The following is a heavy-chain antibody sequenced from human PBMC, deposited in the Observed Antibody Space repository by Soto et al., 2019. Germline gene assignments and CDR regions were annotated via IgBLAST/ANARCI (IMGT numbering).Heavy chain of an antibody. CDR3: AKVRRYSGYEYFEY. J-gene: IGHJ4*02. CDR2: IIGDGTTT. CDR1: GFTFSNYW. Sequence: GGSLRLSCGASGFTFSNYWMHWVRQAPGKGLVWVSRIIGDGTTTAYADSVKGRFTISRDNTRNTLYLQMSSLRAEDTAVYYCAKVRRYSGYEYFEYWGQGALVTVSS. V-gene: IGHV3-74*03. D-gene: IGHD5-12*01.